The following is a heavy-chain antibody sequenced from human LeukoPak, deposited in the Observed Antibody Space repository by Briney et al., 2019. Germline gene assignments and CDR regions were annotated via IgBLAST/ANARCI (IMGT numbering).Heavy chain of an antibody. J-gene: IGHJ3*01. CDR1: GGSISSSSYY. V-gene: IGHV4-39*01. CDR3: ARLNYGDFVYAFHV. Sequence: SETLSLTCTVSGGSISSSSYYWGWVRQPPGKGLEWIASIFYSGSSYYNPSLKSRVTMSVDTSKNQFSLKVNSVTAADTAVYYCARLNYGDFVYAFHVWGQGTMVTVSS. CDR2: IFYSGSS. D-gene: IGHD4-17*01.